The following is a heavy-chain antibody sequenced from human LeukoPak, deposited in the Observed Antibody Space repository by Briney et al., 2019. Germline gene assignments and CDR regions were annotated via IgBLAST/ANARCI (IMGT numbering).Heavy chain of an antibody. CDR1: GCTFSSYW. CDR2: INSDGSTI. Sequence: PGGSLRLSCAASGCTFSSYWMHWVRQVPGKGLVWVGLINSDGSTIDYADSVKGRFTISRDNAKNTLFVQMNSLRVDDTAVYYCARPWIPVSGNGMDFWGQGTLVTVSS. CDR3: ARPWIPVSGNGMDF. V-gene: IGHV3-74*01. J-gene: IGHJ4*02. D-gene: IGHD5-18*01.